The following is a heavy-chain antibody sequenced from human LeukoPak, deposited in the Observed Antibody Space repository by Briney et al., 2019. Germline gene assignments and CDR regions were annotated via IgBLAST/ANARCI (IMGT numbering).Heavy chain of an antibody. Sequence: ASVKVSCKASGGTFSSYAISWVRQAPGQGLEWMGGIIPIFGTANYAQKFQGGVTITADKSTSTAYMELSSLRSEDTAVYYCAREYYYDSSGYYPDDYWGQGTLVTVSS. V-gene: IGHV1-69*06. CDR1: GGTFSSYA. J-gene: IGHJ4*02. D-gene: IGHD3-22*01. CDR3: AREYYYDSSGYYPDDY. CDR2: IIPIFGTA.